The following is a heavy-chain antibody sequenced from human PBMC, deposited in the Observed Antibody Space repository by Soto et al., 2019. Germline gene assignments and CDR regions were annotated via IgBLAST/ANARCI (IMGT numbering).Heavy chain of an antibody. CDR1: GYTLTELS. Sequence: ASVKVSCKVSGYTLTELSVHWVRQTPGKGLEWMGGFDPEHDETVYAQKFQGRVTMTEDTPTDTAYMELSSLRSEDTAVYYCATLKTNYYYYNGMDVWGQGTTVTVSS. J-gene: IGHJ6*02. CDR3: ATLKTNYYYYNGMDV. V-gene: IGHV1-24*01. CDR2: FDPEHDET. D-gene: IGHD1-7*01.